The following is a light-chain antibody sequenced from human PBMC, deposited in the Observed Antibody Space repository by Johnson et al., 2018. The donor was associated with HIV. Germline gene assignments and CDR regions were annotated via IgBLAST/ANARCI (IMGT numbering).Light chain of an antibody. CDR3: GTWVGSLSAFV. J-gene: IGLJ1*01. CDR1: TSNIGNNY. CDR2: DNN. Sequence: QSVLTQPPSVSAAPGQKVTISCSGGTSNIGNNYVSWYQHLPGTAPKLLIYDNNKRPSGIPARFSGSKSGTSATLGITGLQTGDEADYYCGTWVGSLSAFVFGTGTKVTVL. V-gene: IGLV1-51*01.